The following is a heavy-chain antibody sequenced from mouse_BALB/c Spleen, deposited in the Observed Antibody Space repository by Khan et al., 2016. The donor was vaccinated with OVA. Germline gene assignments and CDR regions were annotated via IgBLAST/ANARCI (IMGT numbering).Heavy chain of an antibody. CDR3: AEITDYDVSY. CDR2: IDPVNGYV. J-gene: IGHJ3*01. V-gene: IGHV14-3*02. Sequence: VQLQQSGAELVKPGASVTLSCTASGFNIKDTYLHWVNQRPEQGLEWVGRIDPVNGYVKFDPKFQGKATITADTSSSTSYLQLSSLTSEDTAVYDCAEITDYDVSYWGQGTLVTVS. CDR1: GFNIKDTY. D-gene: IGHD2-4*01.